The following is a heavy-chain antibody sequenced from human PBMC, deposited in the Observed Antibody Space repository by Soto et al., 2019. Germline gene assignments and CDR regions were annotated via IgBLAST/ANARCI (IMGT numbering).Heavy chain of an antibody. Sequence: QLQLQESGPGLVKPSETLSLTCTVSGGSISSSSYYWGWIRQPPGKGLEWIGSIYYSGSTYYNPSLKSRVTISVDTSKNQFSLKLSSVTAADTAVYYCARLAVPGAAPRRGFDYWGQGTLVTVSS. CDR2: IYYSGST. CDR1: GGSISSSSYY. CDR3: ARLAVPGAAPRRGFDY. V-gene: IGHV4-39*01. J-gene: IGHJ4*02. D-gene: IGHD3-10*01.